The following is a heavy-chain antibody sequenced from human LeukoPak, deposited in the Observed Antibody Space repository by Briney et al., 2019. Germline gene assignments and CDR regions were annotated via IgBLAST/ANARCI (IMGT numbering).Heavy chain of an antibody. J-gene: IGHJ3*02. CDR2: INAGNGNT. CDR1: GYTFTSYA. D-gene: IGHD3-22*01. Sequence: GASVKVSCKASGYTFTSYAMHWVRQAPGQRLEWMGWINAGNGNTKYSQKFQGRVTITRDTSASTAYMELSSLRSDDTAVFFCARGPPGTLIVLDAFDIWGQGTLVTVSS. CDR3: ARGPPGTLIVLDAFDI. V-gene: IGHV1-3*01.